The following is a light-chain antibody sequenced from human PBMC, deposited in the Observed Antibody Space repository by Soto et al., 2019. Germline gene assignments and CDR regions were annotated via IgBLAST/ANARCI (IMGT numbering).Light chain of an antibody. Sequence: EIVLTQSPGTLSLSPGERATLSCRASQSVSSSYLAWYQQKPGQAPRLLIYRASSRATGIPDRFSGSGSGTDFTVTISRLEAEDFEVYYCQQYGSSPRVTFGQGTRLEIK. V-gene: IGKV3-20*01. CDR2: RAS. CDR1: QSVSSSY. CDR3: QQYGSSPRVT. J-gene: IGKJ5*01.